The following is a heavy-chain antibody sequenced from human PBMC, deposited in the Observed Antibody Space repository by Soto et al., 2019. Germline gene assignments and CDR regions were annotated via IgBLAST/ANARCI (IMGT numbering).Heavy chain of an antibody. Sequence: ETLSLTCAVSGGSISSGGYSWSWVRQAPGKGLEWVSAISGSGGSTYYADSVKGRFTISRDNSKNTLYLQMNSLRAEDTAVYYCAKGGIFGLRGSFDYWGQGTLVTVSS. J-gene: IGHJ4*02. CDR2: ISGSGGST. D-gene: IGHD3-16*01. V-gene: IGHV3-23*01. CDR1: GGSISSGGYS. CDR3: AKGGIFGLRGSFDY.